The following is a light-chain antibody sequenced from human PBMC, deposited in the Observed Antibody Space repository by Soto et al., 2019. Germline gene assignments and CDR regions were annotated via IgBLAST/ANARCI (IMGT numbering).Light chain of an antibody. CDR2: DAS. CDR1: QSIITW. V-gene: IGKV1-5*01. CDR3: QQYHIYPLT. Sequence: DIQMTQSPSTLPASVGDRVTSTCRASQSIITWLAWFQQAPGKAPKILISDASSLKSGVPSRFSGSGSGTEFTLTISSLQPDDFATYYCQQYHIYPLTFGGGIKVEI. J-gene: IGKJ4*01.